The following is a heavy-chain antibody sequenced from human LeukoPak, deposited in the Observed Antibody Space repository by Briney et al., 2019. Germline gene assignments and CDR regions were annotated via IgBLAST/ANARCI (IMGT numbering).Heavy chain of an antibody. CDR2: ISGSGGST. CDR1: GFTFSSYA. J-gene: IGHJ4*02. CDR3: AKDQDSYYDFWSGYFTLNIAMDY. D-gene: IGHD3-3*01. Sequence: GGSLRLSCAASGFTFSSYAMSWVRQAPGKGLEWVSAISGSGGSTYYADSVKGRFTISRDNSKNTLYLQMNSLRAEDTAVYYCAKDQDSYYDFWSGYFTLNIAMDYWGQGTLVTVSS. V-gene: IGHV3-23*01.